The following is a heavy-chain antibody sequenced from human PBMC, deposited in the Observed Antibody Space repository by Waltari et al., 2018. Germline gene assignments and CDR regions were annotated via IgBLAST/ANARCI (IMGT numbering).Heavy chain of an antibody. CDR2: MLSGVSST. J-gene: IGHJ4*02. CDR1: GFTFSSYA. Sequence: EVQLLESGGGLVQPGGSLRLSCAASGFTFSSYAMSWVRQAPGKGLVGGSVMLSGVSSTSYADSVKGRFTISSDNSKNPLYLQMNSLRAEDTAVYYCAKDTPTYHGDYWGQGTLVTVSS. D-gene: IGHD2-2*01. V-gene: IGHV3-23*03. CDR3: AKDTPTYHGDY.